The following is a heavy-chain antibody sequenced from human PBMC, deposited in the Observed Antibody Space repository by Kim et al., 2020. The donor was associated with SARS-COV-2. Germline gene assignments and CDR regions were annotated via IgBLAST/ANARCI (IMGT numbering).Heavy chain of an antibody. J-gene: IGHJ6*03. CDR3: ARGGTWLGFYYYYYMDV. CDR2: MNPNSGNT. Sequence: ASVKVSCKASGYTFTSYDINWVRQATGQGLEWMGWMNPNSGNTGYAQKFQGRVTMTRNTSISTAYMELSSLRSEDTAVYYCARGGTWLGFYYYYYMDVWGKGTTVTVSS. V-gene: IGHV1-8*01. CDR1: GYTFTSYD. D-gene: IGHD3-10*01.